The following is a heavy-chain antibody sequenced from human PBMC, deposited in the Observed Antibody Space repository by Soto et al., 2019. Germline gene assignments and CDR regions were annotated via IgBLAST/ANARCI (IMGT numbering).Heavy chain of an antibody. CDR2: ISNNGAHT. Sequence: PGGSLRLSCAASGFTFSNYEMHWVRQAPGKGLEYVSGISNNGAHTDYAKSVKGRFTISRDNSENTLYLQMNSLRAEDTAVYYSAKCLSALNYYGSGSYYKENYYYYMDVWGKGTTVTVSS. CDR3: AKCLSALNYYGSGSYYKENYYYYMDV. V-gene: IGHV3-64*01. J-gene: IGHJ6*03. CDR1: GFTFSNYE. D-gene: IGHD3-10*01.